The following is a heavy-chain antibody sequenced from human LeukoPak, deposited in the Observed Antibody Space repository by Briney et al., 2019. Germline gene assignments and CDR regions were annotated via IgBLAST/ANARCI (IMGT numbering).Heavy chain of an antibody. CDR3: ARDFRRLQLGPIIDY. J-gene: IGHJ4*02. Sequence: GASVKVSCKASGYTFTGYYMHWVRQAPGQGLEWMGWINPNSGGTNYAQKFQGRVTMTRDTSISTAYMELSRLRSDDTAVYYCARDFRRLQLGPIIDYWGQGTLVTVSS. CDR1: GYTFTGYY. CDR2: INPNSGGT. D-gene: IGHD5-24*01. V-gene: IGHV1-2*02.